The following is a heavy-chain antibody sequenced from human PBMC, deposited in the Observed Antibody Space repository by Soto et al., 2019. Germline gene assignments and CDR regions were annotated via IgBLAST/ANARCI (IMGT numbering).Heavy chain of an antibody. D-gene: IGHD1-26*01. J-gene: IGHJ4*02. CDR2: ISSSTGYI. CDR3: ARMRGSYDFDY. Sequence: EVQLVESGGGLVKPGGSLRLSCAASGFTFSSYSMNWVRQAPGKGLEWVSSISSSTGYIDYADSVKGRFTISRDNAKNSLYLQMNSLRAEDTAVYYCARMRGSYDFDYWGQGTRVTVSS. V-gene: IGHV3-21*01. CDR1: GFTFSSYS.